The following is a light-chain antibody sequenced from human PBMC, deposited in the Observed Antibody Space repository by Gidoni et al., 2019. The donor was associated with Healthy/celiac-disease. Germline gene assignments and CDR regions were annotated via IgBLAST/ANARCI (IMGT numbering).Light chain of an antibody. CDR3: QVWDSSTVV. CDR1: NIGRKN. V-gene: IGLV3-9*01. J-gene: IGLJ2*01. CDR2: RDS. Sequence: SYELTQPLSVSVALGQTARITCGGNNIGRKNVQWYQQKPGQAPVLVIYRDSNRPSGIPERFSGSNSGNTATLTISRAQAGDEADYYCQVWDSSTVVFGGGTKLTVL.